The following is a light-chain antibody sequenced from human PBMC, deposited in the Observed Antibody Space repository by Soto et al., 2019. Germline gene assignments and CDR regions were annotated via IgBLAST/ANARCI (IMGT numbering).Light chain of an antibody. V-gene: IGKV1-5*01. CDR2: HAS. J-gene: IGKJ1*01. CDR1: QSISYW. Sequence: DIQMTQSPSTLSASVVDRVTITCRASQSISYWLAWYQQKPGKAPKVLIYHASSLESGVPSRFSASGSGTEFTLTISSLQPDDLATYYCQQYHDYWTFGQGTKVDIK. CDR3: QQYHDYWT.